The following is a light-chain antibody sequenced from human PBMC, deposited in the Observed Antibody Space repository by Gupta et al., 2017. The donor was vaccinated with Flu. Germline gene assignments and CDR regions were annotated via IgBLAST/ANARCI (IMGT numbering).Light chain of an antibody. Sequence: TSIVFGGSNSVYWYQQQPGKAPKLMIDAVSKRPSGVPDRFSGSKSGNTAYLTISGLQAEDEGDYYCCSYTGTYTPVFVGGNNLTVL. CDR3: CSYTGTYTPV. CDR1: SIVFGGSNS. V-gene: IGLV2-11*01. CDR2: AVS. J-gene: IGLJ3*02.